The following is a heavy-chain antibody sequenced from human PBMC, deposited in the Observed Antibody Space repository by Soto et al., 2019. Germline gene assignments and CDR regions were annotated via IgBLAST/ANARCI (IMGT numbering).Heavy chain of an antibody. Sequence: PXGTLSLTCAVSGYSITRGYYWCCIRQPPGKGLEWIGSIYHSGSTYYNPSLKSRVTISVDTSKNQFSLKLSSVTAADTAVYYCARLFLEWLLDYWGQGTLVTVSS. D-gene: IGHD3-3*01. CDR3: ARLFLEWLLDY. V-gene: IGHV4-38-2*01. J-gene: IGHJ4*02. CDR2: IYHSGST. CDR1: GYSITRGYY.